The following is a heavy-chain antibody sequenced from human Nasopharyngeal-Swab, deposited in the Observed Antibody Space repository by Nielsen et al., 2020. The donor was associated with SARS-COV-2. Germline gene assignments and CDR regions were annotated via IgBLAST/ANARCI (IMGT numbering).Heavy chain of an antibody. V-gene: IGHV1-2*06. Sequence: WARQAPGQGLEGMGRINPNSGGTNYAQKFQGRVTMTRDTSISTAYMELSRLRSDDTAVYYCASGGGYCSSTSCSNWFDPWGQGTLVTVSS. CDR3: ASGGGYCSSTSCSNWFDP. D-gene: IGHD2-2*03. CDR2: INPNSGGT. J-gene: IGHJ5*02.